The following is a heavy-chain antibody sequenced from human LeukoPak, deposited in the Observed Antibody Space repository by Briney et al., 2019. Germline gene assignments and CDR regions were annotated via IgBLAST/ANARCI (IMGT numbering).Heavy chain of an antibody. J-gene: IGHJ4*02. CDR3: ARDQKYGVFDY. CDR2: IHNSGNT. Sequence: SETLSLTCTVSGGSVSSGSYYWSWIRQPPGKGLEWIGYIHNSGNTNYNPSLKSRVTISVDMSKNQFSLKLSSVTAADTAVYYCARDQKYGVFDYWGQGTLVTVSS. V-gene: IGHV4-61*01. D-gene: IGHD2-8*01. CDR1: GGSVSSGSYY.